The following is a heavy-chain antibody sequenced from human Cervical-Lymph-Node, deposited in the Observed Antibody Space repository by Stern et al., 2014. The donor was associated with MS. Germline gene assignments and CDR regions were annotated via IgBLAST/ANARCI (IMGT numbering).Heavy chain of an antibody. J-gene: IGHJ2*01. Sequence: QVQLHESGPGLVKPSGTLSLTCAVSGGSVSSTNWWSWVRQSPGKGLEWIGNIYHRGPYNYPSPLRCRFPISLDTSKNHLSLHLTSVTAADTAVYYCARERQQYCNSEGCSYWYFDLWGRGTLVTVSS. D-gene: IGHD2/OR15-2a*01. CDR1: GGSVSSTNW. V-gene: IGHV4-4*02. CDR2: IYHRGPY. CDR3: ARERQQYCNSEGCSYWYFDL.